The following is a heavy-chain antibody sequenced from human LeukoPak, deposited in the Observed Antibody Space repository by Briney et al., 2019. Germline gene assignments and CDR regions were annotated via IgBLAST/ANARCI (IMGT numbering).Heavy chain of an antibody. D-gene: IGHD3-3*01. CDR3: AKDLDYDFWSGQKN. J-gene: IGHJ4*02. Sequence: GGSLRLSCAASGFTFSSYWMSWVRQAPGKGLEWVASIKEDGSEQKYVDSVKGRFTISRDNARDSLYLQMNSLRAEDTAVYYCAKDLDYDFWSGQKNWGQGTLVTVSS. CDR1: GFTFSSYW. CDR2: IKEDGSEQ. V-gene: IGHV3-7*01.